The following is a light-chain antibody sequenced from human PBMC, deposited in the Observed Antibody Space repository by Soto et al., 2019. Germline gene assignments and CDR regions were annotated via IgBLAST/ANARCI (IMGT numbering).Light chain of an antibody. CDR1: QGISSY. J-gene: IGKJ4*01. CDR2: AAS. V-gene: IGKV1-8*01. CDR3: PQSYSTPLT. Sequence: AIRMTQSPSSFSASTGDRVTITCRASQGISSYLAWYQQKPGKAPKLLIYAASTLQSGVPSRFSGSGSGTDFTLTISCLQSEDFATYYCPQSYSTPLTFGGGTKVDIK.